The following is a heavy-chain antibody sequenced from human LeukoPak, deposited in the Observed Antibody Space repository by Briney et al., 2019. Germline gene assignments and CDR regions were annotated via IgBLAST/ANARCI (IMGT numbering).Heavy chain of an antibody. CDR3: AKDPSPQGYYDSSGYSFDY. J-gene: IGHJ4*02. Sequence: GGSLRLSCAASGFTFSSYAMHWVRQAPGKGLEWVSGISWNSGSIGYADSVKGRFTISRDNAKNSLYLQMNSLRAEDTALYYCAKDPSPQGYYDSSGYSFDYWGQGTLVTVSS. CDR2: ISWNSGSI. D-gene: IGHD3-22*01. CDR1: GFTFSSYA. V-gene: IGHV3-9*01.